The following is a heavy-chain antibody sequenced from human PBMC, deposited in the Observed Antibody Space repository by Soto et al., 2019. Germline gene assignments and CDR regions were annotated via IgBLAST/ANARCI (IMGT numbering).Heavy chain of an antibody. CDR2: IYFTGAT. J-gene: IGHJ4*02. V-gene: IGHV4-31*03. CDR1: GGSISSGTSY. D-gene: IGHD2-21*02. CDR3: ASIPRRGYSYGIDY. Sequence: QMQLQESGPGLVKPSQTLSLTCNVSGGSISSGTSYWTLIRQHPGEGLEWIGHIYFTGATYSNPSIRSRLTMSVDTSTNQFSLKLTSVTAADTATYYCASIPRRGYSYGIDYWGQGTLVTVSS.